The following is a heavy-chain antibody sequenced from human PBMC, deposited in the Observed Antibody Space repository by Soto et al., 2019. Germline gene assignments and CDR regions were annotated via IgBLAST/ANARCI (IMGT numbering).Heavy chain of an antibody. CDR2: INPMGGST. D-gene: IGHD6-13*01. CDR1: GYTLINSY. CDR3: ARDLAAGDL. Sequence: ASVKVSCKASGYTLINSYIHCVRHAPGQGLGWMAIINPMGGSTNYAQEFQGRVTLTSDTSTSTVYMELSSLRFVDTALFYCARDLAAGDLWGQGTLVTVSS. J-gene: IGHJ5*02. V-gene: IGHV1-46*01.